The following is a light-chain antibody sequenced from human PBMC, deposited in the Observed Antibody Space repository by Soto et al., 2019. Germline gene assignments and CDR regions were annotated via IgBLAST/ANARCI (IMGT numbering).Light chain of an antibody. CDR2: DIS. Sequence: QSVLTQPASVSGSPGQWITISCTGTSSDVGRYNLVSWYQHHPGKAPKLMIYDISKRPSGVSNRFSGSKSGNTASLTISGLQAEDEADYYCCSYAGSSTVVFVGGTKLTVL. V-gene: IGLV2-23*02. CDR1: SSDVGRYNL. CDR3: CSYAGSSTVV. J-gene: IGLJ2*01.